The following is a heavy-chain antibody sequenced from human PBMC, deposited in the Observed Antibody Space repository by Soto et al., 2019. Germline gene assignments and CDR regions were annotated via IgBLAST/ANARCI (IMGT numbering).Heavy chain of an antibody. V-gene: IGHV4-39*01. CDR3: ARILGYISVVPGGIKWSCSGASCFYRFDH. CDR2: VHCSVST. J-gene: IGHJ5*02. CDR1: GGSISSSSYF. D-gene: IGHD2-15*01. Sequence: SETLSLTCAVSGGSISSSSYFWGWILHPPGKGLEWIGSVHCSVSTSYNPSLKSRLTIAADTSKNQISLKLSSVTAADTAVYYCARILGYISVVPGGIKWSCSGASCFYRFDHWVQGTLVTVSP.